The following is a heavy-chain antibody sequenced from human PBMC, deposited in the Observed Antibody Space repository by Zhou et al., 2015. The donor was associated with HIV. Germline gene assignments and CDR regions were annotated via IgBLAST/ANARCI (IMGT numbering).Heavy chain of an antibody. CDR1: GGTFSSYA. CDR3: ARTSSGGPFLIAVAGMDAFDI. D-gene: IGHD6-19*01. J-gene: IGHJ3*02. CDR2: IIPIFGTA. Sequence: QVQLVQSGAEVKKPGSSVKVSCKASGGTFSSYAISWVRQAPGQGLEWMGGIIPIFGTANYAQKFQGRVTITADESTSTAYMELSSLRSEDTAVYYCARTSSGGPFLIAVAGMDAFDIWGQGTMVTVSS. V-gene: IGHV1-69*01.